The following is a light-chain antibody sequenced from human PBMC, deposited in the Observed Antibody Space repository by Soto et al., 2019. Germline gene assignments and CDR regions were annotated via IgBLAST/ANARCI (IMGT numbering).Light chain of an antibody. V-gene: IGKV3-11*01. CDR1: QSVSSS. CDR3: QQRSNWPPEVT. CDR2: DAS. Sequence: EIVLTQSPDTLSLSPGERATLSCRASQSVSSSLAWYQQKPGQAPRLLIYDASIRATGIPARFSGSGSGTDFTLTIRSLEPEDFAVYYCQQRSNWPPEVTFGPGTKVDIK. J-gene: IGKJ3*01.